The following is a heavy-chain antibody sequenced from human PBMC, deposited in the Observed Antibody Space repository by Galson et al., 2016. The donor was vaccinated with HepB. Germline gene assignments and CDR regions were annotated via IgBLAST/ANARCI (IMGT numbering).Heavy chain of an antibody. Sequence: SVKVSCKASGGTFSSYAISWVRQAPGQGLEWMGVIINLYGTANYALKFQGRVTITADESTSTAPMEVSSLRYEDTAVYYCARVRDGYNTHFYYGKDVWGQGTSVTVS. CDR3: ARVRDGYNTHFYYGKDV. D-gene: IGHD5-24*01. CDR1: GGTFSSYA. J-gene: IGHJ6*02. V-gene: IGHV1-69*13. CDR2: IINLYGTA.